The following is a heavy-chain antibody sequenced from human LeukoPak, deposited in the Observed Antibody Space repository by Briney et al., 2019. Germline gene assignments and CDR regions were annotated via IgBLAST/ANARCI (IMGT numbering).Heavy chain of an antibody. CDR3: ASDVYQLGSYYYGMDV. J-gene: IGHJ6*02. Sequence: GGSLRLSCAASGFTFGGYTMSWVRQAPGKGLQWVSTITSGGDYMYYADPVKGRFTISRDDSKNSLYLQMNGLRAEDTAEYYCASDVYQLGSYYYGMDVWGQGTTVTVSS. V-gene: IGHV3-21*01. CDR1: GFTFGGYT. D-gene: IGHD2-2*02. CDR2: ITSGGDYM.